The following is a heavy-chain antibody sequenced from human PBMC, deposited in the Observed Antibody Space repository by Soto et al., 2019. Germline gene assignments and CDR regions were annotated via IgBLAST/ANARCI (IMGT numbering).Heavy chain of an antibody. J-gene: IGHJ4*02. D-gene: IGHD1-1*01. CDR3: ESAIRYKLISDY. V-gene: IGHV1-8*01. CDR2: MNPNDGNT. CDR1: GYTFTTYD. Sequence: QVQLLQSGTEVKKPGASVKVSCKASGYTFTTYDINWVRQTPGQGLEWMGWMNPNDGNTGYAQNFRGRVTMTRDTSINTAYMELSSLRSEDKAMYYCESAIRYKLISDYWGQGTQVTVSS.